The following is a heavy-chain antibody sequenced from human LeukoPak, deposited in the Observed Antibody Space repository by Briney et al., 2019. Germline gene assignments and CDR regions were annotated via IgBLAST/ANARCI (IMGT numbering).Heavy chain of an antibody. CDR1: GFTFSSYA. J-gene: IGHJ6*02. Sequence: PGGSLRLSCAASGFTFSSYAMHWVRQAPGKGLEWVAVISYDGSNKYYVDSVKGRFTISRDNSKNTLYLQMNSLRAEDTAVYYCARDITNGVMDYYYGMDVWGQGTTVTVSS. CDR2: ISYDGSNK. D-gene: IGHD2-8*01. CDR3: ARDITNGVMDYYYGMDV. V-gene: IGHV3-30-3*01.